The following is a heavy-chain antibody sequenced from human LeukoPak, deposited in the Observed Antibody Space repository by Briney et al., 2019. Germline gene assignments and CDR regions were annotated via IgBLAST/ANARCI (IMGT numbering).Heavy chain of an antibody. D-gene: IGHD4-17*01. CDR3: ARANGDYDFDY. CDR2: ITSSRIYI. CDR1: GFTFSTYS. J-gene: IGHJ4*02. V-gene: IGHV3-21*01. Sequence: NPGGSLRLSCAASGFTFSTYSMNWVRQAPGKGLEWVSSITSSRIYIYYADSVKGRFTISRDNAKNSLYLQMNSLRAEDTAVYYCARANGDYDFDYWGQGTLVTVSS.